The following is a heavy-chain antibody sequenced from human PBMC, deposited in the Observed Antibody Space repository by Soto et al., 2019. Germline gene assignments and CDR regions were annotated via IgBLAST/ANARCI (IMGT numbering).Heavy chain of an antibody. CDR3: ARVFDTYYFDS. CDR2: IWSDGNNK. D-gene: IGHD3-9*01. J-gene: IGHJ4*02. Sequence: GGSLRLSCAASGFTFSSYGMHWVRQAPGKGLEWVAVIWSDGNNKYYADSVKGRFTISRDNSKKTLYLQINSLRAEDTAVYYCARVFDTYYFDSWGQGNMVTVSS. CDR1: GFTFSSYG. V-gene: IGHV3-33*01.